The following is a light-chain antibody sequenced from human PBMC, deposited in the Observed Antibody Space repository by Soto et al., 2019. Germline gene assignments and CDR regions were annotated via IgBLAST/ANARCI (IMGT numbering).Light chain of an antibody. Sequence: EIVLTQSPGTLSLSPGERATLSCRASQSVASSSLAWYQQKPGQAPRLLIYGASSRATGIPDRFSGSGSGTDFTLTISRLEPEDFAVYHCQQYGRSPTWTFGQGTKVEIK. V-gene: IGKV3-20*01. J-gene: IGKJ1*01. CDR2: GAS. CDR3: QQYGRSPTWT. CDR1: QSVASSS.